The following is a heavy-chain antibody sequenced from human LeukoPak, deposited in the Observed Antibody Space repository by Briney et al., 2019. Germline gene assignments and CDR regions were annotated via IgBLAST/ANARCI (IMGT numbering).Heavy chain of an antibody. D-gene: IGHD2-21*01. V-gene: IGHV1-69*05. CDR2: IIPIFGTA. J-gene: IGHJ5*02. CDR3: AREAYCGGDCFWFDP. Sequence: GSSVKVSCKASGGTFSSCAISWVRQAPGQGLERMGGIIPIFGTANYAQKFQGRVTITTDESTSTAYMELSSLRSEDTAVYYCAREAYCGGDCFWFDPWGQGTLVTVSS. CDR1: GGTFSSCA.